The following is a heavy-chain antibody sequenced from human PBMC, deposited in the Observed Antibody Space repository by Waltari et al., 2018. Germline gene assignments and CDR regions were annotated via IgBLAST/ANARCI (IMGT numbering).Heavy chain of an antibody. CDR1: GYIFTTYG. D-gene: IGHD2-15*01. CDR3: ARGARMYFDN. Sequence: QVQLVPSGAEVKKPGASVKVSCKAPGYIFTTYGLTWVRQAPGQGLEWMGWISGYNGNTKYAQQFQGRVTMTIDTSTSTAYMELRSLRADDTAVYYCARGARMYFDNWGQGTLVTVSS. V-gene: IGHV1-18*01. J-gene: IGHJ4*02. CDR2: ISGYNGNT.